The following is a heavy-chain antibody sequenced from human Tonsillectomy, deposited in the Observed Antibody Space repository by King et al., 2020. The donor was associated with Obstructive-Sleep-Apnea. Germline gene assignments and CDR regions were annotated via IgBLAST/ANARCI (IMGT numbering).Heavy chain of an antibody. J-gene: IGHJ4*02. CDR1: GFSLSSTGVG. CDR2: IFWDDDN. CDR3: AHSQITILDYFDY. D-gene: IGHD3-9*01. Sequence: TLKESGPTLVKPTQTLTLTCTFSGFSLSSTGVGVGWIRQSPGKALECLSVIFWDDDNRYSPSLKSRLTITKETSKNQVVLTMTSMDPVDTGTYYCAHSQITILDYFDYWGQGTLVTVSS. V-gene: IGHV2-5*02.